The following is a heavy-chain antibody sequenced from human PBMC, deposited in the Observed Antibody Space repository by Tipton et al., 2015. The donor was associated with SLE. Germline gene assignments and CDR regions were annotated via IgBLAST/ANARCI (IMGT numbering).Heavy chain of an antibody. CDR1: GGSISSYY. J-gene: IGHJ5*02. CDR3: AGSGYDHLSWFDP. CDR2: IYISGST. Sequence: TLSLTCTVSGGSISSYYWSWIRQSPGKGLEWIGYIYISGSTNYNPSLKSRVTMSVDTSKNRFSLRLSSVTAADTAVYYCAGSGYDHLSWFDPWGQGILVTVSS. D-gene: IGHD3-22*01. V-gene: IGHV4-4*08.